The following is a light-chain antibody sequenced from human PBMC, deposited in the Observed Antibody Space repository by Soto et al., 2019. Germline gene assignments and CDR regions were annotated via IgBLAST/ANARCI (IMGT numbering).Light chain of an antibody. Sequence: QSALTQPASVSESPGQSITISCIGTSTDVGGYDHVSWYQQHPGKAPKVIISEVSNRPSGVSTRFSGSKSGNTASLTISGLQTEAEADYYFSSYPSATTRVFGGGTKLTVL. CDR3: SSYPSATTRV. V-gene: IGLV2-14*01. CDR1: STDVGGYDH. CDR2: EVS. J-gene: IGLJ3*02.